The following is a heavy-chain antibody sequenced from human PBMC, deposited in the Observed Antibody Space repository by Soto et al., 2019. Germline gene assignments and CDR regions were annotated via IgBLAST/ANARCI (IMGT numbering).Heavy chain of an antibody. CDR3: ARGTVAGLKYFDY. J-gene: IGHJ4*02. Sequence: SETLSLTCAVYGGSFSGYYWSWIRQPPGKGLEWIGEINHSGSTNYNPSLKSRVTISVDTSKNQFSLKLSSVTAADTAVYYCARGTVAGLKYFDYWGQGTLVTVSS. D-gene: IGHD6-19*01. CDR2: INHSGST. V-gene: IGHV4-34*01. CDR1: GGSFSGYY.